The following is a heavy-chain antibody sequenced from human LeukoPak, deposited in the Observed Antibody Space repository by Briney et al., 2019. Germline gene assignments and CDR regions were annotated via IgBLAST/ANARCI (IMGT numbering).Heavy chain of an antibody. CDR3: ARVFLERLTSGYFDN. V-gene: IGHV3-30*04. D-gene: IGHD3-3*01. CDR1: GFSFSDYA. Sequence: GGSLRLSCAASGFSFSDYAMHWVRQGPGKGLEWVAVISYSGQQKYYGDSVKGRFTVSRDNPKNTLYLQMNNLRDDDTAVYYCARVFLERLTSGYFDNWGQGTLVTISP. J-gene: IGHJ4*02. CDR2: ISYSGQQK.